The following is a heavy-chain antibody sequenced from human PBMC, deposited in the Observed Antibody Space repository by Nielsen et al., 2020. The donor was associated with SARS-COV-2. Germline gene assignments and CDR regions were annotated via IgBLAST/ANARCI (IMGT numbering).Heavy chain of an antibody. Sequence: ETLSLTCAASGFTFSSYWMNWVRQAPGKGPEWVANIKQDGSEKYYVDSVKGRFTISRDNAKNSLYLQMNSLRAEDTAVYYCARDFGSGSYESYYYYYGMDVWGQGTTVTVSS. V-gene: IGHV3-7*01. CDR2: IKQDGSEK. D-gene: IGHD3-10*01. J-gene: IGHJ6*02. CDR1: GFTFSSYW. CDR3: ARDFGSGSYESYYYYYGMDV.